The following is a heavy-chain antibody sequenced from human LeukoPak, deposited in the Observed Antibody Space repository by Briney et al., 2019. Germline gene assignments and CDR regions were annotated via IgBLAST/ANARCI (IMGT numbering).Heavy chain of an antibody. J-gene: IGHJ6*03. CDR3: ARVSNYDSSGYSDSIYMDV. V-gene: IGHV4-30-4*08. Sequence: SETLSLTCTVSGGSISSGDYYWSWIRQPPGKGLEWIGYIYYSGSTYYNPSLKSRVTISVDTSKNQFSLKLSSVTAADTAVYYCARVSNYDSSGYSDSIYMDVWGKGTTVTVSS. D-gene: IGHD3-22*01. CDR2: IYYSGST. CDR1: GGSISSGDYY.